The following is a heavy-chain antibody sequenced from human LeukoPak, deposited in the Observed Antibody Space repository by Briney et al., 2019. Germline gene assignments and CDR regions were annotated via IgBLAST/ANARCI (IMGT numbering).Heavy chain of an antibody. J-gene: IGHJ4*02. D-gene: IGHD6-19*01. CDR1: GFTFNSYA. CDR2: IGGGGENT. Sequence: GGSLRLSCEASGFTFNSYAMSWVRQAPGKGLEWVPTIGGGGENTYYADSVKGRFTISRDNSKNTLYLQMNSLRAEDTAVYFCAKDLMTGFSSGWYFAYWGQGTLVTVSS. V-gene: IGHV3-23*01. CDR3: AKDLMTGFSSGWYFAY.